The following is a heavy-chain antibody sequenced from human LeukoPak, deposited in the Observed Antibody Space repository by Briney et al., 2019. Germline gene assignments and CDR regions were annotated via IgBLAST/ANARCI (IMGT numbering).Heavy chain of an antibody. CDR1: GFTFSLAY. CDR2: IKSKGDGGTT. J-gene: IGHJ4*02. D-gene: IGHD3-10*01. V-gene: IGHV3-15*01. Sequence: KPGGALRLSRAASGFTFSLAYMNWGRPAPRKGPGWVWRIKSKGDGGTTDYAAPVKGRFTISRDDSKNMLYLQMNSLTTEDTAVYYCTTVTMVREINWGQGTLVTVSS. CDR3: TTVTMVREIN.